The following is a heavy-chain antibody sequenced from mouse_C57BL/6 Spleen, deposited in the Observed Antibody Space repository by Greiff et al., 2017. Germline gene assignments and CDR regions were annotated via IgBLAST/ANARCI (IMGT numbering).Heavy chain of an antibody. V-gene: IGHV1-82*01. J-gene: IGHJ2*01. D-gene: IGHD1-1*01. CDR2: IYPGDGDT. Sequence: QVQLQQSGPELVKPGASVKISCKASGYAFSSSWMNWVKQRPGKGLEWIGRIYPGDGDTNYNGKFKGKATLTADKSSSTAYMQLSSLTSEDSAVDFCARTTTVVATDYWGQGTTLTVSS. CDR3: ARTTTVVATDY. CDR1: GYAFSSSW.